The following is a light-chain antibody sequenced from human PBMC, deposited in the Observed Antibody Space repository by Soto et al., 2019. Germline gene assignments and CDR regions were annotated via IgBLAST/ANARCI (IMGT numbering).Light chain of an antibody. CDR2: EVT. CDR1: SSDVGGYNF. CDR3: TSYAGSNIPVV. Sequence: QSALTQPPPASGSPGQSVTISCTGTSSDVGGYNFVSWYQQHPGKAPKLMIYEVTKRPSGVPDRFSGSKSGNTASLTVSGLQAEDEADYYCTSYAGSNIPVVFGGGTKLTVL. J-gene: IGLJ2*01. V-gene: IGLV2-8*01.